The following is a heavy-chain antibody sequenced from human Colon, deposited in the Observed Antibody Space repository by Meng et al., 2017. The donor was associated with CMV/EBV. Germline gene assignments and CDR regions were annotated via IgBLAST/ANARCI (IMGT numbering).Heavy chain of an antibody. D-gene: IGHD3-22*01. CDR2: IRSDGSKE. CDR1: GFTFNNSA. CDR3: AAYDSSAKSYDF. Sequence: GGSLRLSCAASGFTFNNSAMHWVRQAPGKGLEWVAFIRSDGSKEYYVDSVKGRFTISRDNSKNTLYLQMNSLRAEDTAVYYCAAYDSSAKSYDFWGQGTLVTVSS. J-gene: IGHJ4*02. V-gene: IGHV3-30*02.